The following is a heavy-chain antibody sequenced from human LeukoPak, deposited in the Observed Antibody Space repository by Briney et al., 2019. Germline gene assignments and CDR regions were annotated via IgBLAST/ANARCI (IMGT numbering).Heavy chain of an antibody. J-gene: IGHJ6*02. CDR3: AKDGLIPAATQYYYYYGMDV. CDR1: GFTFSSYA. Sequence: GGSLRLSCAASGFTFSSYAMSWVRQAPGKGLEWVSAISGSGGSTCYADSVKGRFTISRDNSKNTLYLQMNSLRAEDTAVYYCAKDGLIPAATQYYYYYGMDVWGQGTTVTVSS. CDR2: ISGSGGST. D-gene: IGHD2-2*01. V-gene: IGHV3-23*01.